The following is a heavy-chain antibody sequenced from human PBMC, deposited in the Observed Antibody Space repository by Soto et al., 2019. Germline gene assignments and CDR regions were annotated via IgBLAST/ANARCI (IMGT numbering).Heavy chain of an antibody. J-gene: IGHJ4*02. CDR3: AKDPARYSGYAQGYFDY. CDR2: ISYDGSNK. CDR1: GFTFSSYG. D-gene: IGHD5-12*01. V-gene: IGHV3-30*18. Sequence: QVQLVESGGGVVQPGRSLRLSCAASGFTFSSYGMHWVRQAPGKGLEWVAVISYDGSNKYYADSVKGRFTISRDNSKNTLYLQMNSLRAEDTAVYYCAKDPARYSGYAQGYFDYWGQGTLVTVSS.